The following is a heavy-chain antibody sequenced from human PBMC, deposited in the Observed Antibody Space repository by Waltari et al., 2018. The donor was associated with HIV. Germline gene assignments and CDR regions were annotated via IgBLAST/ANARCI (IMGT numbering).Heavy chain of an antibody. V-gene: IGHV4-38-2*01. J-gene: IGHJ3*02. CDR3: ARVRVTLIVAGPFDT. CDR1: GNSISGAYY. D-gene: IGHD3-22*01. CDR2: SQHRGRT. Sequence: QVQLQESGPGLVKPSETLSLTCAVFGNSISGAYYWGWIRQSPGKGREWIGSSQHRGRTYYNPSLKSRVTRSGDTSKKQFSLNLTSVTAADTALYYCARVRVTLIVAGPFDTWCQGTLVTVSS.